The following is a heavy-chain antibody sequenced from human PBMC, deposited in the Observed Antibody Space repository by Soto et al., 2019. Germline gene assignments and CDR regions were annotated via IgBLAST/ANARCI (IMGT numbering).Heavy chain of an antibody. Sequence: EVLLVESGGGLVQPGGSLRLSCAASGFTFSNYDMHWVRQTTGKGLEWVSGIGTAGDTYYSGSVKGRFSISREDAKNSFYLQMNSLRAEDTAVYYCASGGLYICGQGTLVTVSS. CDR2: IGTAGDT. D-gene: IGHD3-16*01. CDR1: GFTFSNYD. V-gene: IGHV3-13*01. J-gene: IGHJ4*02. CDR3: ASGGLYI.